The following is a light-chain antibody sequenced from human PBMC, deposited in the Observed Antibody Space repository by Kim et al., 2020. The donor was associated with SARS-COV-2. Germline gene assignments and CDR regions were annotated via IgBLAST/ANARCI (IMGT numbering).Light chain of an antibody. Sequence: LAPGERATLSCRASQSVTINVAWYQQKPGQAPRLLIYDASTRATGIPARFSGTGSGTEFSLTISSLQSEDCAVYYCQQYKSWPLTYGGGTKVDIK. J-gene: IGKJ4*01. CDR1: QSVTIN. V-gene: IGKV3-15*01. CDR2: DAS. CDR3: QQYKSWPLT.